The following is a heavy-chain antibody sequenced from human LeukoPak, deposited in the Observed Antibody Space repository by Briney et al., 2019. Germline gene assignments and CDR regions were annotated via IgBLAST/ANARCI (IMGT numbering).Heavy chain of an antibody. CDR3: ARVDPHQKCELPRVDY. D-gene: IGHD1-26*01. CDR1: GYTFTSYG. J-gene: IGHJ4*02. Sequence: GASVRVSFKASGYTFTSYGISWVGQAPGQGGEWRGWIPAYNAHTNYPQKLQGRLTLTTDTSTSTPYMELRSLRSDDTAVYYCARVDPHQKCELPRVDYWGQGTLVTVSS. V-gene: IGHV1-18*01. CDR2: IPAYNAHT.